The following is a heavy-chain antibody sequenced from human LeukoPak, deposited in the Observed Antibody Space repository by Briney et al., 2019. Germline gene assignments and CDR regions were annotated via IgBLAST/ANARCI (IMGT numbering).Heavy chain of an antibody. D-gene: IGHD5-18*01. CDR2: IIPIFGTA. J-gene: IGHJ5*02. CDR3: ARDLGYSYPRIWFDP. Sequence: SVKVSCKASGGTFSSYAISWVRQAPGQGLEWMGGIIPIFGTADYAQKFQGRVTITADESTSTAYMELSSLRSEDTAVYYCARDLGYSYPRIWFDPWGQGTLVTVSS. CDR1: GGTFSSYA. V-gene: IGHV1-69*13.